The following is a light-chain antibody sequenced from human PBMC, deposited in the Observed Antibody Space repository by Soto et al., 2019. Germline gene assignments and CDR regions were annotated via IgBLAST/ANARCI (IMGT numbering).Light chain of an antibody. CDR2: QAS. V-gene: IGKV1-5*03. CDR1: QSVSGG. CDR3: QHYNDYSYT. Sequence: DIQMTQSPSTLSASLGDRVAISCRASQSVSGGLAWYQQKPGKVPKLLIYQASTLEDGVPSRFSGSGSGTEFTLTISSLQPDDSATYYCQHYNDYSYTFGPGTNLEIK. J-gene: IGKJ2*01.